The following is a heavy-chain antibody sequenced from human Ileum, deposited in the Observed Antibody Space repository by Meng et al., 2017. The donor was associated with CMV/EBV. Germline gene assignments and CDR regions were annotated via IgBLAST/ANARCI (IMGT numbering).Heavy chain of an antibody. CDR3: ARRSMYVSSGFDY. Sequence: GESLKILRKGSGYSFSTYWIAWVRQMPGKGLEWMGVINSADSDTRYNPSIQGQVTISADKSNSTAYLPWSSQKASDNAMYYCARRSMYVSSGFDYWGQGTLVTVSS. CDR2: INSADSDT. D-gene: IGHD3-22*01. CDR1: GYSFSTYW. J-gene: IGHJ4*02. V-gene: IGHV5-51*01.